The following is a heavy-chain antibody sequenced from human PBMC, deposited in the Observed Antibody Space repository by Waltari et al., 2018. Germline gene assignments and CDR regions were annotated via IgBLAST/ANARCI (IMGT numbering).Heavy chain of an antibody. V-gene: IGHV4-59*01. CDR1: GGSISSYY. J-gene: IGHJ6*02. D-gene: IGHD6-25*01. CDR2: IYYSGST. CDR3: ARDGRLPPYYYYYGMDV. Sequence: QVQLQESGPGLVKPSETLSLTCTVSGGSISSYYWSWIRQPPGKGLEWIGYIYYSGSTNYNPSLKSRVTISVDTSKNQFSLKLSSVTAADTAVYYCARDGRLPPYYYYYGMDVWGQGTTVTVSS.